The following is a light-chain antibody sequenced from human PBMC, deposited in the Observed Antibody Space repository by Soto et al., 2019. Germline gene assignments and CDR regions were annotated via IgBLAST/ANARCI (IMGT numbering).Light chain of an antibody. CDR1: QSVSSN. CDR3: QQYNSWPYT. V-gene: IGKV3-15*01. CDR2: VAS. Sequence: EIVMTQSPATLSVSLGERATLSCRASQSVSSNLAWYQQKPGQAPRLLIYVASTMPPGIPARFSGSGSGTEFTLTISSLQSEDFGVDYCQQYNSWPYTFGHGTKMEIK. J-gene: IGKJ2*01.